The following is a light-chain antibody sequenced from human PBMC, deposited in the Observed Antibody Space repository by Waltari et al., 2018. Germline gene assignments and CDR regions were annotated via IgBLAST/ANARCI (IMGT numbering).Light chain of an antibody. Sequence: QSVLTQPPSVSGAPGQRITIPCTGSSSNFGAGYDVLWYRQLPGTAPKPLIYGNDKRPAGVPDRFAGSNAGTSASLGSTGLQAEDEADYYCQSYDTSLRAVFGGGTKVIVL. V-gene: IGLV1-40*01. CDR2: GND. CDR3: QSYDTSLRAV. CDR1: SSNFGAGYD. J-gene: IGLJ2*01.